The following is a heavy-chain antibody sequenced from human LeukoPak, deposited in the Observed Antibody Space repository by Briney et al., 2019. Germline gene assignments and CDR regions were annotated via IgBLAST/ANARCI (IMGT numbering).Heavy chain of an antibody. CDR3: ARVGMGDYDFLDY. CDR1: GFTFSRYW. CDR2: IHSDGIST. J-gene: IGHJ4*02. Sequence: GTSLRLSCAASGFTFSRYWMHWVRQAPGKGLVWVSRIHSDGISTTYADSVKGRFTISRDNAKNTLYLQMNSLRAEDTAVYYCARVGMGDYDFLDYWGQGTLVTVSS. V-gene: IGHV3-74*01. D-gene: IGHD5-12*01.